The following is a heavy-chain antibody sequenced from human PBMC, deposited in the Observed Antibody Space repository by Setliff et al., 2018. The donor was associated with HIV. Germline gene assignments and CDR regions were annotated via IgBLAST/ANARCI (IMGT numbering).Heavy chain of an antibody. CDR1: GGSVSSPSYY. Sequence: PLETLSLTCAVSGGSVSSPSYYWGWIRQPPGKGLEWIGSVYNSGITFKNPSLKSRVSISVDRSGNQFSLRLTSVTAADTAVYYCATCRRRPSNWFDPWGQGTVVTVSS. CDR2: VYNSGIT. CDR3: ATCRRRPSNWFDP. V-gene: IGHV4-39*07. J-gene: IGHJ5*02.